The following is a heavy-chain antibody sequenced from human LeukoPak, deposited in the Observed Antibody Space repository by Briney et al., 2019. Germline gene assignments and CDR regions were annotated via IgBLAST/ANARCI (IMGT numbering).Heavy chain of an antibody. D-gene: IGHD1-26*01. CDR1: GGTFSSYT. J-gene: IGHJ4*02. CDR3: ARSLVGAAPGYFDY. CDR2: IIPILGIA. V-gene: IGHV1-69*02. Sequence: GASVKVSCKASGGTFSSYTISWVRQAPGRGLEWMGRIIPILGIANYAQKFQGRVTITADKSTSTAYMELSSLRSEDTAVYYCARSLVGAAPGYFDYWGQGTLVTVSS.